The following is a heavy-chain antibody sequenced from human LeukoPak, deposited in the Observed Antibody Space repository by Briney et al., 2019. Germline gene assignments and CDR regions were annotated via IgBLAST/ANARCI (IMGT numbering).Heavy chain of an antibody. J-gene: IGHJ4*02. V-gene: IGHV3-23*01. Sequence: GGSLRLSCAASGFTFSSYAMSWVRQAPGKGLEWVSAISGSGGSKYYEDSVKGRFTISRDNSKNTLYLQMNSLRAEDTAVYYCAKELGSSPALDYWGQGTLVTVSS. CDR3: AKELGSSPALDY. D-gene: IGHD6-13*01. CDR1: GFTFSSYA. CDR2: ISGSGGSK.